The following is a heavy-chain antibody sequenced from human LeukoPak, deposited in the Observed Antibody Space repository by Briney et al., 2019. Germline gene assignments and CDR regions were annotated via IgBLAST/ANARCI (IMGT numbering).Heavy chain of an antibody. CDR1: GGSISGSTYY. J-gene: IGHJ4*02. Sequence: SETLSLTCTVSGGSISGSTYYWNWIRQPPGKGLEWIGYIYYSGSTNYNPSLKSRVTISVDTSKNQFSLKLSSVTAADTAVYYCASHGSRTHFDYWGQGTLVTVSS. V-gene: IGHV4-61*05. CDR2: IYYSGST. CDR3: ASHGSRTHFDY.